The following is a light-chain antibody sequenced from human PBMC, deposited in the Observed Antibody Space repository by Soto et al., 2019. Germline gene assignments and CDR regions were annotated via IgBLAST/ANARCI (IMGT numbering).Light chain of an antibody. V-gene: IGLV2-14*01. CDR3: CSYTDSRTHI. J-gene: IGLJ1*01. Sequence: QSVLTQPASVSGSPGQSITISCTGTSSDVGGYNYVSWYQQHPGKAPKLIIFEVSYQPSGISNRFSASKSGDTASLTISGLQADDEADYYCCSYTDSRTHIFGRGTKVTVL. CDR2: EVS. CDR1: SSDVGGYNY.